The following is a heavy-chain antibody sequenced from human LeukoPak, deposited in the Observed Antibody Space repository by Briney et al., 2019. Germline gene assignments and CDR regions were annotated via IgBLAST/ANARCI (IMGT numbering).Heavy chain of an antibody. CDR2: IYFSGST. V-gene: IGHV4-59*01. CDR1: GGSITNYY. D-gene: IGHD1-26*01. J-gene: IGHJ4*02. CDR3: ARKSGNYYAPFDY. Sequence: SETLSLTCTVSGGSITNYYWSWIRQPPGMGLEWIGFIYFSGSTNYNPSLQSRVTISVDTSKNQFSLRLSSVTAADTAVYYCARKSGNYYAPFDYWGQGTLVTVSS.